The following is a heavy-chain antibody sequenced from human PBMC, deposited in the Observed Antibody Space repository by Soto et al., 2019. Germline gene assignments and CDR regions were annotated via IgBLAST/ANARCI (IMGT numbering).Heavy chain of an antibody. J-gene: IGHJ4*02. V-gene: IGHV3-23*01. CDR1: EFIFNNYA. CDR3: ARALSSGSSCYKRGFDF. D-gene: IGHD2-2*02. CDR2: ISGSDGST. Sequence: EVQLLQSGGALVQPGGPLRRSCATPEFIFNNYALSWVRQAQGKGAEWVSSISGSDGSTIYAATVKGRFTISRDSSKNTVFLQMNSLRVEDTAIFFCARALSSGSSCYKRGFDFWGQGTLVTVSS.